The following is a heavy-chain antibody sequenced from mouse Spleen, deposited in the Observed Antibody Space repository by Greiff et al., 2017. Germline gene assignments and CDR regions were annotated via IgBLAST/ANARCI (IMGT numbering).Heavy chain of an antibody. V-gene: IGHV1-9*01. CDR1: GYTFTGYW. CDR3: ASGRGVDY. Sequence: QVQLKQSGAELMKPGASVKLSCKATGYTFTGYWIEWVKQRPGHGLEWIGEILPGSGIINYNDKFKDKATFTADTSSNTAYMQLTSLTTEDSAIYYCASGRGVDYWGQGTTLTVSS. J-gene: IGHJ2*01. CDR2: ILPGSGII.